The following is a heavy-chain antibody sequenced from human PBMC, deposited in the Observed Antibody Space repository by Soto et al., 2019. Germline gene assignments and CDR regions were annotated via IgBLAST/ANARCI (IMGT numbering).Heavy chain of an antibody. CDR2: IWYDGSNK. Sequence: QVQLVESGGGVVKPGRSLRLSCAASGFTFSSYGMHWVRQAPGKGLEWVAVIWYDGSNKYYADSVKGRFTIARDNSKNTLYLQMNSLRAEDTAVYYCARDWGLVVGAIDWFDPWGQGPLVTVSS. J-gene: IGHJ5*02. CDR1: GFTFSSYG. D-gene: IGHD1-26*01. V-gene: IGHV3-33*01. CDR3: ARDWGLVVGAIDWFDP.